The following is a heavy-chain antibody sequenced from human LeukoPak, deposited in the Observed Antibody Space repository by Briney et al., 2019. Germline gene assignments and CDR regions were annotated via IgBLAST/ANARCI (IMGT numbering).Heavy chain of an antibody. CDR3: ARDAYCCASDDFDF. CDR2: INPSGGST. D-gene: IGHD2-21*02. CDR1: LDTFTSHY. J-gene: IGHJ4*02. Sequence: ASVKVSCKASLDTFTSHYIYWVRHTPGQGLEWMGIINPSGGSTSYAQTFQGRVTMTRDTSTSTVYMELSGLRSEDTAIYYCARDAYCCASDDFDFWGQGTLVTVSS. V-gene: IGHV1-46*01.